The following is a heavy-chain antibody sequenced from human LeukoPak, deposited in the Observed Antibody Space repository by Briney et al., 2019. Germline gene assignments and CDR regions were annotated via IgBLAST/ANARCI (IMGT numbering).Heavy chain of an antibody. CDR3: ARDIVGDSSGYYYASAFDI. J-gene: IGHJ3*02. CDR2: MSPTSGNT. CDR1: RYTFISSD. V-gene: IGHV1-8*01. Sequence: GASVKVSCKASRYTFISSDINWVRQAAGQGFEWMGWMSPTSGNTGYAQNFQGRVTMTRDTSISTAYMGLTSLRSEDTAVYYCARDIVGDSSGYYYASAFDIWGQGTMVTVSS. D-gene: IGHD3-22*01.